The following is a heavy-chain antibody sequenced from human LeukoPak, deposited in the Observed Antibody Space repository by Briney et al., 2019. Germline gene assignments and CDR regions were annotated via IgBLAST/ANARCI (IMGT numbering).Heavy chain of an antibody. CDR1: GFTFNSFA. D-gene: IGHD4-17*01. J-gene: IGHJ6*02. CDR3: AKGAGLYVAYGDYGDYYYYYGMDV. V-gene: IGHV3-23*01. Sequence: GGSLRLSCAASGFTFNSFAMSWVRHAPGKGLEWVSAMSGSGVTTYYADSVKGRFTISRDNSKNTLYLQMNSLRAEDTAVYYCAKGAGLYVAYGDYGDYYYYYGMDVWGQGTTVTVSS. CDR2: MSGSGVTT.